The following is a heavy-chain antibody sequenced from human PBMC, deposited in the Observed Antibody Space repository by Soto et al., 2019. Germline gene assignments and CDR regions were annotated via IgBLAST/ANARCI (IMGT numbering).Heavy chain of an antibody. CDR3: ARVASSSSGVIFDY. J-gene: IGHJ4*02. Sequence: QVHLVESGGNLVEPGGPLRLSCAGSGFTFGDYYMSWIRQAPGRGLEWISYISASGSSIYYADSVKGRFAISRDNAKNSLYLQLTRLRAEDTAVYYRARVASSSSGVIFDYWGQGTLVTVSS. CDR1: GFTFGDYY. CDR2: ISASGSSI. V-gene: IGHV3-11*01. D-gene: IGHD6-6*01.